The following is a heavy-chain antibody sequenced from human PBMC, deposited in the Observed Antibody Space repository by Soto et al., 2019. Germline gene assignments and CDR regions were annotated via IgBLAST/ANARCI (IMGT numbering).Heavy chain of an antibody. D-gene: IGHD2-15*01. CDR3: ARDLGVALATLTLDS. CDR2: ITTSSSFR. J-gene: IGHJ4*02. CDR1: GFTFSTYS. V-gene: IGHV3-21*02. Sequence: VQLVESGGGLVKPGGSLRLSCVGSGFTFSTYSMNWVRQAPGKGLEWVADITTSSSFRFYADSVKGRFTIPRDDARNSLYLQMNSLRDEETGVYYCARDLGVALATLTLDSWGQGTLVTVSS.